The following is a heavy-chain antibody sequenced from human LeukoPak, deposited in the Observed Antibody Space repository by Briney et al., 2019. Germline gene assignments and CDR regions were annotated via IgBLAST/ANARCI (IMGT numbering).Heavy chain of an antibody. V-gene: IGHV4-34*01. CDR2: INHSGST. D-gene: IGHD3-10*01. CDR1: GGSLSGYY. CDR3: ARRGRFGELLPRPRGWFDP. Sequence: SESLSLTCAVSGGSLSGYYWTWIRQPPGKGLEWIGEINHSGSTNYNPSLKSRVTISVDTSKNPFSLKLSSVTAADTAVYYCARRGRFGELLPRPRGWFDPWGQGTLVTVSS. J-gene: IGHJ5*02.